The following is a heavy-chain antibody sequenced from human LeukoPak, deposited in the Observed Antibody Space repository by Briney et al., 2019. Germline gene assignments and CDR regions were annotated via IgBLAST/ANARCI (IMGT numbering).Heavy chain of an antibody. V-gene: IGHV3-7*02. CDR1: GFPFSGYC. CDR3: EKSIALATRFHPSDY. D-gene: IGHD3-3*01. J-gene: IGHJ4*02. CDR2: IKQDGSNT. Sequence: GGSLRLSCVASGFPFSGYCMSWVRQAPGKGLEWVANIKQDGSNTYYVDSVKGRFTISRDNAKNSLYLQMNSLRAEEIILLTGEKSIALATRFHPSDYWCQGTMVTVSS.